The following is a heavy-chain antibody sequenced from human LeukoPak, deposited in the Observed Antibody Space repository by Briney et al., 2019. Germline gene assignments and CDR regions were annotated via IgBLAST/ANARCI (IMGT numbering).Heavy chain of an antibody. CDR3: ARDGSLGDDDYGDYVYGY. D-gene: IGHD4-17*01. V-gene: IGHV1-69*13. CDR2: IIPIFGTA. Sequence: GASVKVSCKASGGTFSSYAISWVRQAPGQGLEWMGGIIPIFGTANYAQKFQGRVTITADESTSTAYMELSSLRSEDTAVYYCARDGSLGDDDYGDYVYGYWGQGTLVTVS. CDR1: GGTFSSYA. J-gene: IGHJ4*02.